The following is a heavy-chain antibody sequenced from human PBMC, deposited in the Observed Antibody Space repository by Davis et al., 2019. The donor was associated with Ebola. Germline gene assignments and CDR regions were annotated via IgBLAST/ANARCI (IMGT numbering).Heavy chain of an antibody. D-gene: IGHD3-22*01. Sequence: GESLKISCAASGFTFSTYTMTWVRQAPGKGLEWVSLISWDGLSTAYADSVRDRFSISRDNSRNSLYLQMNGLTAEDTALYYCTAYDSTFRNYWGQGTLVTVSS. CDR2: ISWDGLST. CDR1: GFTFSTYT. CDR3: TAYDSTFRNY. J-gene: IGHJ4*02. V-gene: IGHV3-43D*03.